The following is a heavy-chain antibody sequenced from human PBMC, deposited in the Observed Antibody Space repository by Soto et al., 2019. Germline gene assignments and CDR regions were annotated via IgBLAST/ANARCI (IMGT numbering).Heavy chain of an antibody. J-gene: IGHJ4*02. Sequence: ASVKVSCKASGYTFTSYAMHWVRQAPGQRLEWMGWINAGNGNTKYSQKFQGRVTITRDTSASTAYMELSSLRSEDTAVYYCARDADVLRYFDWLFSVDYWGQGTLVTVSS. D-gene: IGHD3-9*01. CDR1: GYTFTSYA. CDR3: ARDADVLRYFDWLFSVDY. V-gene: IGHV1-3*01. CDR2: INAGNGNT.